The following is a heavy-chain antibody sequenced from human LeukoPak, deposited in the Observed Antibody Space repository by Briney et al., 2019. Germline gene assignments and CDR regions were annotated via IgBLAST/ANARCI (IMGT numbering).Heavy chain of an antibody. D-gene: IGHD5-12*01. V-gene: IGHV3-21*01. CDR2: ISSSSSYI. CDR1: GFTFSSYS. Sequence: GGSLRLSCAASGFTFSSYSMNWVRQAPGKGLEWVSSISSSSSYIYYADSVKGRFTISRDNAKNSLYLQMNSLRAEDTAVYYCAREGSGCDYNLDYWGQGSLVTVSS. J-gene: IGHJ4*02. CDR3: AREGSGCDYNLDY.